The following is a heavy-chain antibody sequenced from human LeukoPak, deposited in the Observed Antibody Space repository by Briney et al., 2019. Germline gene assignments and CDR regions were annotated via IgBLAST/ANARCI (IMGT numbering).Heavy chain of an antibody. J-gene: IGHJ4*02. CDR2: IKSKSDGGTT. Sequence: GGSLRLSCAASGFTFNNAWMSWVRQAPGKGLEWVGRIKSKSDGGTTDYAAPVKGRFTISRDDSKNTLYLQMNSLKSEDTAMYYCTAERWYNNLYWGQGTLVSVSS. CDR1: GFTFNNAW. D-gene: IGHD1-14*01. CDR3: TAERWYNNLY. V-gene: IGHV3-15*01.